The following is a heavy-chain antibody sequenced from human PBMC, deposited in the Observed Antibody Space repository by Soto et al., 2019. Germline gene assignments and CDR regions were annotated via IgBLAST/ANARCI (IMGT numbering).Heavy chain of an antibody. Sequence: QVQLVQSGAEVKKPGASVKVSCKASGYTFIRHDINWVRQATGQGLEWMGWMNPNSGNSVYAQKFQGRVTMTRNTSISTAYMGLSSLRSEDTAMYYCARRYRAFDIWGQGTMVTVSS. CDR3: ARRYRAFDI. D-gene: IGHD1-1*01. J-gene: IGHJ3*02. CDR1: GYTFIRHD. CDR2: MNPNSGNS. V-gene: IGHV1-8*01.